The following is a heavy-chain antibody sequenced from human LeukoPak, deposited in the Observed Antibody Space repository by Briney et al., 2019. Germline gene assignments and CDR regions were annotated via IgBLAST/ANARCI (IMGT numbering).Heavy chain of an antibody. CDR1: GFTFSNYV. V-gene: IGHV3-30*03. J-gene: IGHJ6*03. CDR2: MAHDGSKT. D-gene: IGHD2-2*01. Sequence: GMSLRLSCAASGFTFSNYVMHWVRQAPGKGLEWVAVMAHDGSKTYYADSVKGRFTISRDNAKNSLYLQMNSLRAEDTAVYYCARGESDIVVVPAAISIAIYYYYMDVWGKGTTVTVSS. CDR3: ARGESDIVVVPAAISIAIYYYYMDV.